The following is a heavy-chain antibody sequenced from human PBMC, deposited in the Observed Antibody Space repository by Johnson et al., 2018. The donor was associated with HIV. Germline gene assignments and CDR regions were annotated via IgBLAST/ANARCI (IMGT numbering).Heavy chain of an antibody. CDR1: GFTFDDYA. Sequence: VQLVESGGGLVQPGGSLRLSCEASGFTFDDYAMHWVRQLPGRGLEWVSLISWDGGSTYYADSVQGRFTISRDNSKNTVCLRMHSLRAEDTAIYYCAKETDSSGWFPRGDAFDIWGQGTLVTVSS. CDR3: AKETDSSGWFPRGDAFDI. CDR2: ISWDGGST. D-gene: IGHD6-19*01. V-gene: IGHV3-43D*04. J-gene: IGHJ3*02.